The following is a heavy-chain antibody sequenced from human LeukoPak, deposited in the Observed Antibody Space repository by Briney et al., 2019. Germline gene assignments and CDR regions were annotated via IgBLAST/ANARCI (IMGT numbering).Heavy chain of an antibody. V-gene: IGHV3-21*01. CDR3: ARDLGFRSSSSEGDY. CDR2: ITSSSSYA. J-gene: IGHJ4*02. CDR1: GFTFSTYN. Sequence: PGGSLRLSCEASGFTFSTYNMNWVRQAPGKRLEWVSSITSSSSYAFYSDSVKGRFTISRDNAKSSLYLQMNNLRAEDTAVYYCARDLGFRSSSSEGDYWGQGTLVTVSS. D-gene: IGHD6-6*01.